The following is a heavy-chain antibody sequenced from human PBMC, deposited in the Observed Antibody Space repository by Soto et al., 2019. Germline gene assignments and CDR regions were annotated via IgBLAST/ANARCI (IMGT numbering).Heavy chain of an antibody. D-gene: IGHD2-15*01. V-gene: IGHV4-34*01. CDR3: ARLHCSGGSCYSISWFDP. CDR1: GGSFSGYY. J-gene: IGHJ5*02. Sequence: PSETLSLTCAVYGGSFSGYYWSWIRQPPGKRQEWFGEINLSGSSNYNPSLKSRVTISVDTSKNLFSLKLSSVIAADTAVYYCARLHCSGGSCYSISWFDPWGQGTLVTVSS. CDR2: INLSGSS.